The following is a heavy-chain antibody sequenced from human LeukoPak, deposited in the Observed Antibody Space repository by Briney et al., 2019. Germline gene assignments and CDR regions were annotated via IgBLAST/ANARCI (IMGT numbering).Heavy chain of an antibody. J-gene: IGHJ4*02. D-gene: IGHD6-25*01. Sequence: GRSLRLSCAASGFTFSTYTMHWVRQAPGKGLEWVAVILYDGSYTYYAESVRGRFTFSRDNSKNTLYLQMNSLKPEDTAVYYCARGYRPYNSACLFASWGQGTPVTVSS. V-gene: IGHV3-30*04. CDR3: ARGYRPYNSACLFAS. CDR2: ILYDGSYT. CDR1: GFTFSTYT.